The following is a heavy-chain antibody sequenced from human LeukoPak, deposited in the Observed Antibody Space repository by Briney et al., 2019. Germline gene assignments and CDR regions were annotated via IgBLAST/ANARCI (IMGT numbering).Heavy chain of an antibody. CDR3: ARGYGDYYYYYMDV. D-gene: IGHD4-17*01. CDR1: GGSISSYY. V-gene: IGHV4-59*01. J-gene: IGHJ6*03. Sequence: SETLSLTCTVSGGSISSYYWSLIRQPPGKGLQWIGYIYYSGSTNYNPSLKSRVTISVDTSKNQFSLKLSSVTAADTAVYYCARGYGDYYYYYMDVWGKGTTVTVSS. CDR2: IYYSGST.